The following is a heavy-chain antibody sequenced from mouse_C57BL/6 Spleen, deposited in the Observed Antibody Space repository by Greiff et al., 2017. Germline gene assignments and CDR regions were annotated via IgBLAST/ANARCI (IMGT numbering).Heavy chain of an antibody. J-gene: IGHJ2*01. D-gene: IGHD3-3*01. CDR1: GFTFSSYA. V-gene: IGHV5-4*03. CDR3: ARLGGRLFGY. Sequence: EVMLVESGGGLVKPGGSLKLSCAASGFTFSSYAMSWVRQTPEKRLEWVATISDGGSYTYYPDNVKGRFTISRDNAKNNLYLQMSHLKSEDTAMYYCARLGGRLFGYWGQGTTLTVSS. CDR2: ISDGGSYT.